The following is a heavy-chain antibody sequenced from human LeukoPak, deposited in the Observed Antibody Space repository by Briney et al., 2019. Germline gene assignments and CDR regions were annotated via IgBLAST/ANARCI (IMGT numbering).Heavy chain of an antibody. Sequence: SQTLSLTCTVSGGSISSGSYYWSWIRQPAGKGLEWIGRSYTSGSTNYNPSLKSRVTISVDTSKNQFSLKLSSVTAADTAVYYCARGWELPDYWGQGTLVTVSS. D-gene: IGHD1-26*01. CDR2: SYTSGST. V-gene: IGHV4-61*02. CDR1: GGSISSGSYY. CDR3: ARGWELPDY. J-gene: IGHJ4*02.